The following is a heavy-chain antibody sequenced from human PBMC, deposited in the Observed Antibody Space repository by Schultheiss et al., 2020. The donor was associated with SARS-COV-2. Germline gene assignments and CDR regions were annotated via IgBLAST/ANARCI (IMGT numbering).Heavy chain of an antibody. Sequence: GGSLRLSCAASGFTFSSYGMHWVRQAPGKGLEWVAVISYDGSNKYYADSVKGRFTISRDNSKNTLYLQMNSLKTEDTAVYYCTTDAEYSSSSVIDYWGQGTLVTVSS. D-gene: IGHD6-6*01. V-gene: IGHV3-30*03. CDR2: ISYDGSNK. CDR1: GFTFSSYG. CDR3: TTDAEYSSSSVIDY. J-gene: IGHJ4*02.